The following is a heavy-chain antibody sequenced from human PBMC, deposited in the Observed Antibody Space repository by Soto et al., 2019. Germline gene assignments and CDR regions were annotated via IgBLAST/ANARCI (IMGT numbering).Heavy chain of an antibody. CDR2: INEDGSEK. D-gene: IGHD5-18*01. CDR1: GFTFSSYW. J-gene: IGHJ4*02. CDR3: ARVDGYNYGYGERYFYY. V-gene: IGHV3-7*05. Sequence: EVQMVESGGGLVQPGGSLRLSCAASGFTFSSYWMSWVRQAPGKGLEWVANINEDGSEKYHVYAVKGRFTISRDNAVNSLYLKMSRLRDEDTDVYSCARVDGYNYGYGERYFYYWGQGILVNVSS.